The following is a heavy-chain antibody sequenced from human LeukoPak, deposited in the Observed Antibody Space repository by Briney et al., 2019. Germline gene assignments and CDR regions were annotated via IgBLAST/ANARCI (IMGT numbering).Heavy chain of an antibody. D-gene: IGHD2-15*01. J-gene: IGHJ4*02. Sequence: PGGSLRLSCAASGFTFSSYAMHWVRQAPGKGLEWVAVISYDGSNKYYADSVKGRFTISRDDSKNTLYLQMNSLRTEDTAVYYCARKSGYCGGGSCSPFDYWGQGTLVTVSS. CDR2: ISYDGSNK. V-gene: IGHV3-30-3*01. CDR1: GFTFSSYA. CDR3: ARKSGYCGGGSCSPFDY.